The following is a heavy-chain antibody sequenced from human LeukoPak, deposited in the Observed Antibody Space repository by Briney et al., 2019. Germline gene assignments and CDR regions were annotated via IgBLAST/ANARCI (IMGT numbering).Heavy chain of an antibody. CDR2: IIPIFGTA. D-gene: IGHD5-18*01. J-gene: IGHJ4*02. Sequence: ASVKVSCKASGGTFSSYAISWVRQAPGQGLEWMGGIIPIFGTANYAQKFQGRVTITADESTSTAYMELSSLRSEDTAVYYCARERGYSYGFCDYWGQGTLVTVSS. CDR3: ARERGYSYGFCDY. V-gene: IGHV1-69*13. CDR1: GGTFSSYA.